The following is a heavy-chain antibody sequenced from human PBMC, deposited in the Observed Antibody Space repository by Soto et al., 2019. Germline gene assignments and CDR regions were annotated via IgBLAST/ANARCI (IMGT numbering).Heavy chain of an antibody. V-gene: IGHV4-39*01. CDR1: GDSMSGYHFY. CDR2: AYFSGGNT. J-gene: IGHJ4*02. D-gene: IGHD6-25*01. Sequence: SETLSLTCSVSGDSMSGYHFYWGWIRHAPGKGLEWIGSAYFSGGNTYYSPSLKSRVSISVDTSKNEFSLRLTSLTAADTAVYFCAYGSSSAWIDYWGQGTLVTVSS. CDR3: AYGSSSAWIDY.